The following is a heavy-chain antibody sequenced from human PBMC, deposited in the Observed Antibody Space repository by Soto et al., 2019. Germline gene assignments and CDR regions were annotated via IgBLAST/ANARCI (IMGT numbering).Heavy chain of an antibody. V-gene: IGHV1-18*04. CDR2: ISTYNGNT. CDR3: ASYRYYYGMDV. Sequence: ALLKVSCKASGYTFTSYGISWVRQAPGQGLEWMGWISTYNGNTNYAQKLQGRVTMTTDTSTSTAYMELRSLRSDDTAVYYCASYRYYYGMDVWGQGTTVTVSS. CDR1: GYTFTSYG. J-gene: IGHJ6*02.